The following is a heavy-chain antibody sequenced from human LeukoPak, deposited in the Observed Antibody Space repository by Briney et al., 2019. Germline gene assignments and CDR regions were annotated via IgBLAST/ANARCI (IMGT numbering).Heavy chain of an antibody. V-gene: IGHV3-23*01. J-gene: IGHJ1*01. Sequence: AGGSLRLSCAASGFTFSSYAMSWVRQAPGKGLEWVSSISGSGDRTYFADSVRGRFTISRDNSENTVFLQMNSLRAEDTAVYYCAKSRAGVAVWGQGTLATVFS. CDR2: ISGSGDRT. CDR1: GFTFSSYA. CDR3: AKSRAGVAV. D-gene: IGHD2-21*01.